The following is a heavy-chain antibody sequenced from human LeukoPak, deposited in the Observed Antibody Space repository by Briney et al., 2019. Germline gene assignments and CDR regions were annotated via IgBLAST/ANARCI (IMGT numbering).Heavy chain of an antibody. CDR2: IYYSGST. D-gene: IGHD3-16*01. CDR3: ARGTIPLGGGVSKIDY. CDR1: GGSISSGDYY. V-gene: IGHV4-30-4*02. Sequence: PSETLSLTCTVSGGSISSGDYYWSWIRQPPGKGLEWIGYIYYSGSTYYNPSLKSRVTISVDTSKNQFTLKLSSVTAADTAVYYCARGTIPLGGGVSKIDYWGQGTLVTVSS. J-gene: IGHJ4*02.